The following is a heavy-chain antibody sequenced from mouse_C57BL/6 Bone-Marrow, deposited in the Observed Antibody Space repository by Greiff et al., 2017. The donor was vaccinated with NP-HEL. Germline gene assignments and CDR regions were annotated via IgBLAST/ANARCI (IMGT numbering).Heavy chain of an antibody. J-gene: IGHJ2*01. CDR1: GYTFTSYG. CDR2: IYPRSGNT. Sequence: QVHVKQSGAELARPGASVKLSCKASGYTFTSYGISWVKQRTGQGLEWIGEIYPRSGNTYYNEKFKGKATLTADKSSSTAYMELRSLTSEDSAVYCCAREITMTTVVGYYFDYWGQGTTLTVSS. D-gene: IGHD1-1*01. CDR3: AREITMTTVVGYYFDY. V-gene: IGHV1-81*01.